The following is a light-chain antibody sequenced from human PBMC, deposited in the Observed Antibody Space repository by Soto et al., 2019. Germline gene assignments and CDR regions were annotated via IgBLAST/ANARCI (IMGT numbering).Light chain of an antibody. J-gene: IGKJ4*01. CDR2: SAS. CDR1: QGISNY. CDR3: LQLNRYPLT. V-gene: IGKV1-9*01. Sequence: DIQLTQSPSFLSASVGDRVTITCRASQGISNYLAWYQQKPGKAPELLVYSASTLQSGVPSRFSGGGSETEFSLTIGTLQPEDFATYYCLQLNRYPLTFCGGTKVDLK.